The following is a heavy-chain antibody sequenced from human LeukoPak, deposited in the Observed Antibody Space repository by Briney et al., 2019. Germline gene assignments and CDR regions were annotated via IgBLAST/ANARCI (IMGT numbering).Heavy chain of an antibody. CDR1: GVTLSSYA. Sequence: GGSLRLSCAASGVTLSSYAMSWARQAPGKGLEWVSGISSSGSGGNTYYADSVKGRFTISRDSSKNTLYLQMNSLRAEDTAVYYCAKDLYCSSTSCLGGMDVWGQGTTVTVSS. D-gene: IGHD2-2*01. V-gene: IGHV3-23*01. CDR2: ISSSGSGGNT. J-gene: IGHJ6*02. CDR3: AKDLYCSSTSCLGGMDV.